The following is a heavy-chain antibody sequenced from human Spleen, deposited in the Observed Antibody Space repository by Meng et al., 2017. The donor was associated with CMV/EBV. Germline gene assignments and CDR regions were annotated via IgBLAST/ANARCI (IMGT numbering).Heavy chain of an antibody. CDR3: TTERYDFWNFYYGMDV. V-gene: IGHV3-15*01. CDR2: IRRKTDGGTT. Sequence: GESLKISCAASGVTFSIAWMSWVRQAPGRGLEWVGRIRRKTDGGTTDYAAPVKGRFTISRDDSKNTLYLQMNSLKTDDTAVYYCTTERYDFWNFYYGMDVWGLGTTVTVSS. CDR1: GVTFSIAW. D-gene: IGHD3-3*01. J-gene: IGHJ6*02.